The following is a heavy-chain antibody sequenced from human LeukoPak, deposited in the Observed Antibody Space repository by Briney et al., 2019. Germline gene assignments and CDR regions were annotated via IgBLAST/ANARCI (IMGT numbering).Heavy chain of an antibody. CDR1: GGSFSGYY. D-gene: IGHD6-19*01. Sequence: SETLSLTCAVYGGSFSGYYWSWIRQPPGKGLEWIGEINHSGSTNYNPSLKSRVTISVDTSKNQFSLQLSSVTPEDTAVYYCTREVAVAGPFDYWGQGILVTVSS. J-gene: IGHJ4*02. CDR2: INHSGST. V-gene: IGHV4-34*01. CDR3: TREVAVAGPFDY.